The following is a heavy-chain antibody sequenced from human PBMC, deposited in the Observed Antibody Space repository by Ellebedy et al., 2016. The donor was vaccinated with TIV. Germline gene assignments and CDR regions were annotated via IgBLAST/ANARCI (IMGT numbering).Heavy chain of an antibody. D-gene: IGHD4-23*01. V-gene: IGHV3-7*04. CDR1: GFTFSSYW. Sequence: GGSLRLXXAVSGFTFSSYWMNWVRQAPGKGLEWVASIKQDGSEKYYVDSVKGRFTISRDNAKNSLFLQMNSLRVEDTAVYYCVRAIGKSEAFWGQGTLVTVSS. CDR2: IKQDGSEK. CDR3: VRAIGKSEAF. J-gene: IGHJ4*02.